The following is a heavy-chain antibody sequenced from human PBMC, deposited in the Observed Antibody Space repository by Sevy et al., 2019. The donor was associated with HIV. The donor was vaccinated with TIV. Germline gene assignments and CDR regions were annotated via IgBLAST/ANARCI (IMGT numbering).Heavy chain of an antibody. D-gene: IGHD5-18*01. J-gene: IGHJ4*02. CDR3: ARGTILGYSYVGYYFDY. CDR1: GFTFSSYS. CDR2: ISSSSSYI. Sequence: GGSLRLSCAASGFTFSSYSMNWVRQAPGKGLEWVSSISSSSSYIYYADSVKGRFTISRDNAKNSLYLQMNSLRAEDTAGDYCARGTILGYSYVGYYFDYWGQGTLVTVSS. V-gene: IGHV3-21*01.